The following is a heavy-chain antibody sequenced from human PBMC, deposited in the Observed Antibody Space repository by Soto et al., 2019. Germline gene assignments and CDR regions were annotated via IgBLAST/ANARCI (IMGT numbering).Heavy chain of an antibody. CDR2: IFHGGST. CDR1: DESFSGYY. D-gene: IGHD3-22*01. CDR3: ARPHYDRNTFYSFFDY. V-gene: IGHV4-34*12. J-gene: IGHJ4*02. Sequence: PSETLSLTCAVYDESFSGYYWSWIRQPPGKGLEWIGEIFHGGSTDYSPSLKSRVTISVDTSKNQFPLELSSVTAADTAVYYCARPHYDRNTFYSFFDYWGQGTLVTVSS.